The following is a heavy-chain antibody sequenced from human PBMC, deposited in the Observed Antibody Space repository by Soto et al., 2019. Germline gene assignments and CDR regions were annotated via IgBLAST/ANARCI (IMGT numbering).Heavy chain of an antibody. CDR2: ISGSGGSI. CDR1: GFTFSSYA. Sequence: GGSLRLSCAASGFTFSSYAMSWVRQAPGKGLEWVSAISGSGGSIYYADSVEGRFTISRDNSKNTLYLQMNSLRAEDTAVYYCANSGYDLENYYYGMDVWGQGTTVTVSS. J-gene: IGHJ6*02. V-gene: IGHV3-23*01. CDR3: ANSGYDLENYYYGMDV. D-gene: IGHD5-12*01.